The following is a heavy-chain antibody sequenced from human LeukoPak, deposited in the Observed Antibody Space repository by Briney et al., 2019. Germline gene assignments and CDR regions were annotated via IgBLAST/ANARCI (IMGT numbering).Heavy chain of an antibody. V-gene: IGHV1-69*13. Sequence: SVKVFCKASGGTFSSYAISWVRQAPGQGLEWMGGIIPIFDTANYAQKFQGRVTITADESTSTAYMELSSLRSEDTAVYYCARGGGAHDAFDIWGQGTMVTVSS. CDR1: GGTFSSYA. CDR3: ARGGGAHDAFDI. J-gene: IGHJ3*02. CDR2: IIPIFDTA. D-gene: IGHD1-26*01.